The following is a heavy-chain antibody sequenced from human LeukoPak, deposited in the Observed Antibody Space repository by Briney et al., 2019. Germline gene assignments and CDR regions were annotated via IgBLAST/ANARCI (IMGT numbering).Heavy chain of an antibody. D-gene: IGHD2-15*01. CDR2: ISSSGSTI. J-gene: IGHJ4*02. Sequence: GGSLRLSCAASGFTFSSYEMNWVRQAPGKGLEWVSYISSSGSTIYYADSVKGRFTISRDNAKNSLYLQMNSLRAEDTAFYHCAREGVVVGRDFDYWGQGTLVTVSS. V-gene: IGHV3-48*03. CDR1: GFTFSSYE. CDR3: AREGVVVGRDFDY.